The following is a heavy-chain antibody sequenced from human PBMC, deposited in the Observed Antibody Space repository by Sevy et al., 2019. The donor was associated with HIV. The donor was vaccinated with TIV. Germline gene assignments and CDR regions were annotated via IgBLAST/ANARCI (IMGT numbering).Heavy chain of an antibody. CDR3: ARDLGLRWLQSSYGMDV. CDR1: GFTFSSYS. Sequence: GGSLRLSCAASGFTFSSYSMNWVRQAPGKGLEWVSYISSSSSTIYYADSVKGRFTISRDNAKNSLYLQMNSLGDEDTAVYYCARDLGLRWLQSSYGMDVWGQGTTVTVSS. D-gene: IGHD5-12*01. V-gene: IGHV3-48*02. CDR2: ISSSSSTI. J-gene: IGHJ6*02.